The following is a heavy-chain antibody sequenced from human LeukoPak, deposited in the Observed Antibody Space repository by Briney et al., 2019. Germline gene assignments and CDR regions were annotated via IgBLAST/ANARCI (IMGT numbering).Heavy chain of an antibody. D-gene: IGHD5-18*01. CDR2: ISYDGSNK. CDR1: GFTFSSYG. V-gene: IGHV3-30*03. J-gene: IGHJ4*02. Sequence: PGGSLRLSCAASGFTFSSYGMHWVRQAPGKGLEWVAVISYDGSNKYYADSVKGRFTISRDNSKNTLYLQMNSLRAEDTAVYYCAGGGYSLNYWGQGTLVTVSS. CDR3: AGGGYSLNY.